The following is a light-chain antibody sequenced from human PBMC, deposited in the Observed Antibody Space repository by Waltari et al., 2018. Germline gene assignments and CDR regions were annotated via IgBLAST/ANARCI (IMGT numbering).Light chain of an antibody. CDR2: EVS. J-gene: IGLJ3*02. Sequence: QSALTQPPSASGSPGQSVTNSCTGTNSDIGAYNYVSWYQQYPGKAPRVVIYEVSQRPPGVPGRFSGSKSGNTASLTVSGLQAEDEAEYHCSSYAGSNGMVFGGGTKVTVL. CDR3: SSYAGSNGMV. V-gene: IGLV2-8*01. CDR1: NSDIGAYNY.